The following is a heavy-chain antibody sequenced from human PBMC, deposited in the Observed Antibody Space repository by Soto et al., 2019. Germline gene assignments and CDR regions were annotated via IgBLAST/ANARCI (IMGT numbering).Heavy chain of an antibody. Sequence: GVLRLSCAASGFTVSSNYMSWVRQAPGKGLEWVSVIYSGGSTYYADSVKGRFTISRDNSKNTLYLQMNSLRAEDTAVYYCARDVVDSSGYYYFDYWGQGTLVTVSS. CDR2: IYSGGST. V-gene: IGHV3-53*01. J-gene: IGHJ4*02. CDR3: ARDVVDSSGYYYFDY. CDR1: GFTVSSNY. D-gene: IGHD3-22*01.